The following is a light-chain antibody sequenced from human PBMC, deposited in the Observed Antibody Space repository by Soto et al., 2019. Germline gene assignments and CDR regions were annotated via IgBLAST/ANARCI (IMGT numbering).Light chain of an antibody. V-gene: IGKV3-15*01. CDR3: QQYNSWPT. CDR2: GAS. CDR1: QSIANT. Sequence: EIVMTQSPATLSVSPGERATLSSRASQSIANTLAWYQQKPGQAPRLLIYGASIRATGIPARFSGSGSGTEFTLTISSLQSEDFAVYYCQQYNSWPTFGPGTKVDVK. J-gene: IGKJ3*01.